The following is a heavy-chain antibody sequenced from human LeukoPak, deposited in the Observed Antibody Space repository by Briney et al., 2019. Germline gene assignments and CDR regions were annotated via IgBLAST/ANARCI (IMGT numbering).Heavy chain of an antibody. CDR1: GYTFTSSG. CDR2: ISAYNGNT. V-gene: IGHV1-18*01. J-gene: IGHJ5*02. CDR3: ARAGYCSGGSCYGWFDP. Sequence: ASVKVSCKASGYTFTSSGISWVRQAPGQGLEWMGWISAYNGNTNYAQKLQGRVTITTATSTSTAYMELRSLRSDDAAVYYCARAGYCSGGSCYGWFDPWGQGTLVTVSS. D-gene: IGHD2-15*01.